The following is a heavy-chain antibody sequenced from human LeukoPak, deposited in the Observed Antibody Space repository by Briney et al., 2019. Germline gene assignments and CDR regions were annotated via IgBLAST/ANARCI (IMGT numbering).Heavy chain of an antibody. CDR1: GYSISSGYY. CDR2: IYHSGST. J-gene: IGHJ4*02. Sequence: EPSETLSLTCTVSGYSISSGYYWGWIRQPPGKGLEWIGSIYHSGSTYYNPSLKSRVTISVDTSKNQFSLKLSSVTAADTAVYYCARGGTRWLQYIDYWGQGTLVTVSS. CDR3: ARGGTRWLQYIDY. D-gene: IGHD5-24*01. V-gene: IGHV4-38-2*02.